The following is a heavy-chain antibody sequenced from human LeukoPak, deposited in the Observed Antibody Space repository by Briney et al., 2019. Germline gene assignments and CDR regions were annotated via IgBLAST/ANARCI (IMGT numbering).Heavy chain of an antibody. D-gene: IGHD4-17*01. J-gene: IGHJ4*02. Sequence: QPGRSLRLSCAASGFTFSSYAMTWVRQAPGKGLEWVSAISGSGSNTYYADSVKGRFTISRDNSKNTLYLQMNSLRADDTAVYYCAKGNGDYAIHPDYWGQGTLVTVSS. V-gene: IGHV3-23*01. CDR1: GFTFSSYA. CDR3: AKGNGDYAIHPDY. CDR2: ISGSGSNT.